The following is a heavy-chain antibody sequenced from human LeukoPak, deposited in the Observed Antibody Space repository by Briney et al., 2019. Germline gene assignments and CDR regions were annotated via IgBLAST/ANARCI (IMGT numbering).Heavy chain of an antibody. CDR2: ISYTGST. Sequence: ASETLSLTCTVSGGSVRSGSYYWSWIRQPPGKGLEWIGYISYTGSTNYNPSLKSRVTISVDTSKNQFSLKLSSVTAADTAVYYCASLYCSRTSCYFLDPWGQGTLVTVSS. CDR3: ASLYCSRTSCYFLDP. CDR1: GGSVRSGSYY. D-gene: IGHD2-2*01. V-gene: IGHV4-61*01. J-gene: IGHJ5*02.